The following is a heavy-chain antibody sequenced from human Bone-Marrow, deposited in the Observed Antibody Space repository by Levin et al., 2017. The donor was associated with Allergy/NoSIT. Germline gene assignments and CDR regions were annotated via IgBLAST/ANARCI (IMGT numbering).Heavy chain of an antibody. CDR3: TRDLVLDGFDI. CDR1: GYTFSSYG. D-gene: IGHD3-10*01. Sequence: ASVKVSCKASGYTFSSYGISWVRQAPGQGLEWVGRISNYQRNTNYADKFQGRVTITTDTSTSTTYMELRSLKSDDTAVYYCTRDLVLDGFDIWGLGTMVTVSS. V-gene: IGHV1-18*04. J-gene: IGHJ3*02. CDR2: ISNYQRNT.